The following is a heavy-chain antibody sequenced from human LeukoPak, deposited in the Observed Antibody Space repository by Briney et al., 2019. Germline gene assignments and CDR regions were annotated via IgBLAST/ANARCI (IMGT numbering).Heavy chain of an antibody. Sequence: PSETLSLTCTVSGGSINSYYWSWIRQPPGKGLECIGHIYYTGSTYYKPSLESRVTISVDTAKNQISLKLSSVTAAATAVYYCARYEEFSTGYSASSPRHYFDHWGQGTLVTVSS. D-gene: IGHD3/OR15-3a*01. CDR3: ARYEEFSTGYSASSPRHYFDH. V-gene: IGHV4-59*01. CDR1: GGSINSYY. CDR2: IYYTGST. J-gene: IGHJ4*02.